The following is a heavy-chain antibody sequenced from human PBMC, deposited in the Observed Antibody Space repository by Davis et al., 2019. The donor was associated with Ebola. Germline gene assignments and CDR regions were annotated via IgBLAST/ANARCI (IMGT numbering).Heavy chain of an antibody. D-gene: IGHD5-12*01. V-gene: IGHV3-23*01. CDR1: GFNFNIYA. CDR2: IRGNGEKT. J-gene: IGHJ6*02. Sequence: GESLKISCAASGFNFNIYAMSWVRQAPGKGLEWVSFIRGNGEKTYYADSVKGRFTISRDNSRNNLYLEMNILSAEDTAVYYCVKVGVATITGWYGMDAWGRGTTVTVSS. CDR3: VKVGVATITGWYGMDA.